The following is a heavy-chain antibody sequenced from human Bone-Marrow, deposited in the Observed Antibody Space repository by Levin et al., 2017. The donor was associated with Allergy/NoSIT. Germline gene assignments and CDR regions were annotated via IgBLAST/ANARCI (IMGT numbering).Heavy chain of an antibody. V-gene: IGHV1-8*01. CDR2: MNPNSGNT. J-gene: IGHJ6*02. CDR3: ARAAADRKYYDFWIGFSSHYDALDV. Sequence: GESLKISCKASGYTFTSYDINWVRQATGQGLEWMGWMNPNSGNTGSAQKFQGRVTMTRNTSISTAYMEVSSLRSEDTAVYYCARAAADRKYYDFWIGFSSHYDALDVWGQGTTVTVS. CDR1: GYTFTSYD. D-gene: IGHD3-3*01.